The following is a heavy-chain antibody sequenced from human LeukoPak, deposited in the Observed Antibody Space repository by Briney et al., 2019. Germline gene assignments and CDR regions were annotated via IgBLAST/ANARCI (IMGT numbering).Heavy chain of an antibody. CDR1: GGTFSSYA. Sequence: SVKVSCKASGGTFSSYAISWVRQAPGQGLEWVGGIIPIFGTANYAQKFQGRVTITTDESTSTAYMELSSLRSEDTAVYYCASPQYYYDSSGYSLDIWGQGTMVTVSS. CDR3: ASPQYYYDSSGYSLDI. CDR2: IIPIFGTA. D-gene: IGHD3-22*01. J-gene: IGHJ3*02. V-gene: IGHV1-69*05.